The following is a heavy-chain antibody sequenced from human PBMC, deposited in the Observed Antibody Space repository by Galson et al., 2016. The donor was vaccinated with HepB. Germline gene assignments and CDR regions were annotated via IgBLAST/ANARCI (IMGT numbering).Heavy chain of an antibody. D-gene: IGHD3-10*01. CDR2: IGTADTPT. CDR3: AKCLGVRGVSPFDP. V-gene: IGHV3-23*03. J-gene: IGHJ5*02. CDR1: GFGFSGYA. Sequence: SLRLSCAASGFGFSGYAMNWVRQAPGKGLEWVSVIGTADTPTYYADSVKGRFTIPREDSKKMLYLQINSLRAEDTAVYYCAKCLGVRGVSPFDPWGQGTLVTVSS.